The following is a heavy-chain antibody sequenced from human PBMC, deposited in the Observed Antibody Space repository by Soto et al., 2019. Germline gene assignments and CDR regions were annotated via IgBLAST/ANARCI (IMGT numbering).Heavy chain of an antibody. CDR3: AKPDFIQVASASYFDS. CDR1: GFMFSHYG. CDR2: ITFDGKDR. Sequence: QVRLVESGGRVVQPGRSLRLSCAASGFMFSHYGIHWVRQSPGKGLEWVATITFDGKDRDYSDSVKGRVTVSRDNSRNTVFLDMNTLRPDDTALYFCAKPDFIQVASASYFDSWGPGTLVTVSS. D-gene: IGHD3-3*01. J-gene: IGHJ4*02. V-gene: IGHV3-30*18.